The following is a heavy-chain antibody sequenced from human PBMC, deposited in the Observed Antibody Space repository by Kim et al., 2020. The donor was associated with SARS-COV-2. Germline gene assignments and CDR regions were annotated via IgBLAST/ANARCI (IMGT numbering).Heavy chain of an antibody. CDR2: IYYSGST. CDR3: ASWGGSKRYYDFWSGENVGYYYGMDV. CDR1: GGSISSYY. Sequence: SETLSLTCTVSGGSISSYYWSWIRQPPGKGLEWIGYIYYSGSTNYNPSLKSRVPISVDTSKNQFSLKLSSVTAADTAVYYCASWGGSKRYYDFWSGENVGYYYGMDVWGQGTTVTVSS. V-gene: IGHV4-59*13. J-gene: IGHJ6*02. D-gene: IGHD3-3*01.